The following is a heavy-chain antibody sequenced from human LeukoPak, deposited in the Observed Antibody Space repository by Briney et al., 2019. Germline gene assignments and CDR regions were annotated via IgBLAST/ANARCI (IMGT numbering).Heavy chain of an antibody. V-gene: IGHV3-30*18. CDR3: AKEGCRGYRYYYYYMDV. CDR1: GFTFSSYG. D-gene: IGHD5-18*01. Sequence: GSLRLSCAASGFTFSSYGMHWVRQAPGKGLEGVAVISYDGSNEYYADSVKGRFTISRDTSKNTLYLQMNSLRAEDTAVYYCAKEGCRGYRYYYYYMDVWGKGTTVTVSS. CDR2: ISYDGSNE. J-gene: IGHJ6*03.